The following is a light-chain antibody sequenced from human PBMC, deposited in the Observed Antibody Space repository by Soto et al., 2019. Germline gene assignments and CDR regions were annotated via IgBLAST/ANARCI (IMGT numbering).Light chain of an antibody. V-gene: IGKV3-20*01. Sequence: EIVLTQSPATLSSSPGERATLSCRASQTVSNKLAWYQHKPGQAPRLLIYDTSSRATGIPDRFSGSGSGTDFSLTISRLEPEDFAVYYCQQYGVSPRTFGQGTKVDIK. CDR2: DTS. CDR1: QTVSNK. CDR3: QQYGVSPRT. J-gene: IGKJ1*01.